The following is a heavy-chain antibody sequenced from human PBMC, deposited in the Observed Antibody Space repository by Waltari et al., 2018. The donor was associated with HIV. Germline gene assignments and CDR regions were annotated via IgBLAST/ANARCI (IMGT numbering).Heavy chain of an antibody. V-gene: IGHV1-8*01. J-gene: IGHJ4*02. CDR2: MNPHRGTT. CDR1: GYTFTSYA. D-gene: IGHD1-26*01. CDR3: ARVRRPSGSYYLSY. Sequence: QVQLEQSGAAVKKPGASVTVSCKASGYTFTSYAIFWVRQATGQGLEWMGWMNPHRGTTAYAQKFQGRVTMTRNTSITTAYMELSSLRSEDTAVYYCARVRRPSGSYYLSYWGQGTLVTVSS.